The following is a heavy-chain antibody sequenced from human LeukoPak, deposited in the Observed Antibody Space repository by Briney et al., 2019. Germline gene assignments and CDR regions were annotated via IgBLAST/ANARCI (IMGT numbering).Heavy chain of an antibody. CDR3: ARGGWYPESFQH. CDR1: GGSISSYY. CDR2: IYYSGST. J-gene: IGHJ1*01. V-gene: IGHV4-59*01. D-gene: IGHD6-19*01. Sequence: TSETLSLTCTVSGGSISSYYWNWIRQPPGKGLEWIGYIYYSGSTNYNPSLKSRVTISVDTSKNQFSLKLSSVTAADTAVYYCARGGWYPESFQHWGQGALVTVSS.